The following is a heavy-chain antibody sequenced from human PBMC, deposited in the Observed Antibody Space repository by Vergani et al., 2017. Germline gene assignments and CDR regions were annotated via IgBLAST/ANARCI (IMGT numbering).Heavy chain of an antibody. CDR2: INPSGGST. D-gene: IGHD6-19*01. CDR1: GYTFTSYY. J-gene: IGHJ5*02. V-gene: IGHV1-46*03. Sequence: QVQLVQPGAEVKKPGASVKVSCKAFGYTFTSYYIHWVRQAPGQGLEWMGLINPSGGSTTYAQKFQGRVTMTRDTSTSTVYMELSSLRSEDTAVYYCARLYRSGWYNWFDPWGQGTLVTVSS. CDR3: ARLYRSGWYNWFDP.